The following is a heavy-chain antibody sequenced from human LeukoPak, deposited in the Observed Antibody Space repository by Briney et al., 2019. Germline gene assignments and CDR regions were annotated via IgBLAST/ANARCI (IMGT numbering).Heavy chain of an antibody. CDR1: EFSVKYNY. CDR3: ARXTXXHAFDI. CDR2: LYSAGST. Sequence: GGSLRLSCAASEFSVKYNYMTWVRQAPGKGLEWVSLLYSAGSTNYADSVKGRFTISRDDSKNTVYLQMNSLRAEDTAVYYCARXTXXHAFDIWGQGTLVTVSS. V-gene: IGHV3-53*01. J-gene: IGHJ3*02.